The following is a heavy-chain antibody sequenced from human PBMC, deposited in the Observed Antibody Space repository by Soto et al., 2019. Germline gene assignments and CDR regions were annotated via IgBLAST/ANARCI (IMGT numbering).Heavy chain of an antibody. D-gene: IGHD3-9*01. J-gene: IGHJ5*02. CDR2: IYYSGST. V-gene: IGHV4-59*08. CDR3: ASSLRYFDWLLSFYWFDP. CDR1: GGSISSYY. Sequence: TSETLSLTCTVSGGSISSYYWSWIRQPPGKGLECIGYIYYSGSTNYNPSLKSRVTISVDTSKNQFSLKLSSVTAADTAVYYCASSLRYFDWLLSFYWFDPWGQGTLVTVSS.